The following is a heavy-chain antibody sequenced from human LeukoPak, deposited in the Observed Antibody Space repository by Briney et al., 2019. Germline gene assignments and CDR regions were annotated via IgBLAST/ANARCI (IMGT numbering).Heavy chain of an antibody. D-gene: IGHD5-24*01. CDR2: IYYSGST. Sequence: SETLSLTCTVSGGSISSSSYYWGWIRQPPGKGLEWIGSIYYSGSTYYNPSLKSRVTISVDTSKNQFSLKLSSVTAADTAVYYCARALRGDGYNYDYWGQGTLVTVSS. CDR1: GGSISSSSYY. J-gene: IGHJ4*02. V-gene: IGHV4-39*01. CDR3: ARALRGDGYNYDY.